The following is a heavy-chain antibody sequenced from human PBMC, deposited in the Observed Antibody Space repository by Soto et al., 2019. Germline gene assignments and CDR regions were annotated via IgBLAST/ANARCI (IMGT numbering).Heavy chain of an antibody. Sequence: PSETLSLTCAVYGGSFSGYYWSWIRQPPGKGLEWIGEINHSGSTNYNPSLKSRVTISVDTSKNQFSLKLSSVTAADTAVYYCARVPVHYDFWSGYYQTYYYYYMDVWGKGTTVTVSS. D-gene: IGHD3-3*01. J-gene: IGHJ6*03. CDR1: GGSFSGYY. CDR3: ARVPVHYDFWSGYYQTYYYYYMDV. V-gene: IGHV4-34*01. CDR2: INHSGST.